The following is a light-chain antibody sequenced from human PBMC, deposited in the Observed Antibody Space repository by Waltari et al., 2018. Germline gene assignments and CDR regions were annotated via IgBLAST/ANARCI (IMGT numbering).Light chain of an antibody. CDR2: IAS. V-gene: IGKV1-39*01. J-gene: IGKJ3*01. CDR3: QHSHS. Sequence: DSLMTQSPSSLSASVGDRVTITCRASQDIGSALNWYQQKPGKAPKLLISIASTLQSGVPSRFSGGGSGSDFTLTINTLQPEDFATYYCQHSHSFGPGTKVDI. CDR1: QDIGSA.